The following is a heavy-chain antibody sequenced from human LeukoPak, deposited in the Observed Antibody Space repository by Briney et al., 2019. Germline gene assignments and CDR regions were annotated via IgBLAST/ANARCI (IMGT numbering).Heavy chain of an antibody. CDR3: ARDFFSAPYCSGGSCYGGPDY. V-gene: IGHV3-7*01. Sequence: GGSLRLSCAASGFTFSSYWMSWVRQAPGKGLEWVANIKQDGREKYYVDSVKGRFTISRDNAKNSLYLQMNSLRAEDTAVYYCARDFFSAPYCSGGSCYGGPDYWGQGTLVTVSS. CDR1: GFTFSSYW. J-gene: IGHJ4*02. CDR2: IKQDGREK. D-gene: IGHD2-15*01.